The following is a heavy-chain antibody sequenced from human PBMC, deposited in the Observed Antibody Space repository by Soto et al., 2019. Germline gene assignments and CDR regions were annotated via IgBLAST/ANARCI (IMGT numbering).Heavy chain of an antibody. Sequence: GGSLRLSCSAPGFTFSSYSMNWVRQAPGKGLEWVSSISSSSSYIYYADSVKGRFTISRDNAKNSLYLQMNSLRAEDTAVYYCASGAVAGVVDYWGQGTLVTVSS. CDR1: GFTFSSYS. CDR2: ISSSSSYI. V-gene: IGHV3-21*01. D-gene: IGHD6-19*01. J-gene: IGHJ4*02. CDR3: ASGAVAGVVDY.